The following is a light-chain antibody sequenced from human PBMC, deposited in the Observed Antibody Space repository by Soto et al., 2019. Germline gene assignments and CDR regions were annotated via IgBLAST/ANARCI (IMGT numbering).Light chain of an antibody. J-gene: IGLJ1*01. V-gene: IGLV2-14*01. Sequence: QSALTQPASVSGSPGQSITISCTGTSSDVGGYNHVSWYQQHPGKVPKLILFEVNKRPSGVSGRFSGSKSGNTASLTISGLQAEDEADYYCCSFTSSNTHVFGTGTKLTVL. CDR1: SSDVGGYNH. CDR2: EVN. CDR3: CSFTSSNTHV.